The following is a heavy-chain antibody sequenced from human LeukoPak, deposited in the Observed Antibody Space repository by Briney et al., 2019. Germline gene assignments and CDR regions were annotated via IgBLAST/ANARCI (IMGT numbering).Heavy chain of an antibody. CDR3: ARDWEGHAFDI. D-gene: IGHD1-26*01. CDR2: ISSSSSTI. CDR1: GFTFSSYS. J-gene: IGHJ3*02. Sequence: PGGSLRLSCAASGFTFSSYSMNWVRQAPGKGLEWVSYISSSSSTIYYADSVKGRFTISRDNAKNSLYLQMNSLRAEDTAVYYCARDWEGHAFDIWGQGTMVTVSS. V-gene: IGHV3-48*01.